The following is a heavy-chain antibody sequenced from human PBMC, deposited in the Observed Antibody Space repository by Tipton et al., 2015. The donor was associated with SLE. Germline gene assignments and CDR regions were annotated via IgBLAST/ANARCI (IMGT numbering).Heavy chain of an antibody. CDR1: GGSISSYY. Sequence: TLSLTCTVSGGSISSYYWSWIRQPPGKGLEWIGYIYYSGSTNYNPPLKSRVTISVDTSKNQFSLKLTSVTAADTAVYYCARPLDSSLYFDYWGQGTLATVSS. J-gene: IGHJ4*02. CDR2: IYYSGST. V-gene: IGHV4-59*08. CDR3: ARPLDSSLYFDY. D-gene: IGHD3-22*01.